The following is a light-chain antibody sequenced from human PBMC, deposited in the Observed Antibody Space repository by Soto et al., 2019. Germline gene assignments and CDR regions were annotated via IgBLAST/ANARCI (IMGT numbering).Light chain of an antibody. CDR2: EGS. CDR3: CSYAGSSTFEV. J-gene: IGLJ1*01. CDR1: SSDVGSYNL. V-gene: IGLV2-23*03. Sequence: QSALTQPASVSGSPGQSITISCTGTSSDVGSYNLVSWYQQHPGKAPKLMIYEGSKRPSGVSNRFSGSKSGNTASLTISRLQAEDEADYYCCSYAGSSTFEVFGTGTKVTVL.